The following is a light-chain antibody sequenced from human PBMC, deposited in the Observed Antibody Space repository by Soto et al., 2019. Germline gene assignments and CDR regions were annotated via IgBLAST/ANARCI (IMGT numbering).Light chain of an antibody. CDR3: QQYGSSPSIT. J-gene: IGKJ5*01. Sequence: EFVLPQFPCPLPLSPGARADLSSRASQSVSSSYLAWYQQKPGQAPRLLIYGASSRATGIPDRCSGSGSGTDFTLTISRLEPEDFAVYYCQQYGSSPSITFGQGTRLEIK. CDR2: GAS. CDR1: QSVSSSY. V-gene: IGKV3-20*01.